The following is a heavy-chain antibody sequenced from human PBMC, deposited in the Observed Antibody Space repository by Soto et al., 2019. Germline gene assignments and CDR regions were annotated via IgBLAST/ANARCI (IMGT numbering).Heavy chain of an antibody. CDR2: IYPGDSDT. D-gene: IGHD3-9*01. CDR1: GYSFTSYW. J-gene: IGHJ6*02. CDR3: ARAPRDILAGRTCGMDV. V-gene: IGHV5-51*01. Sequence: LKISCKGSGYSFTSYWIGWVRQMPGKGLEWMGIIYPGDSDTSYSPSFQGQVTISADKSISTAYLQWSSLKASDTAMYYFARAPRDILAGRTCGMDVWGRGTKVTVS.